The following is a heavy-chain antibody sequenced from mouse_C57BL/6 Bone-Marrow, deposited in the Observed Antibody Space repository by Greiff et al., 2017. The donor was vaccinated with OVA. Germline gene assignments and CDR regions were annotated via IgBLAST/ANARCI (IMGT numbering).Heavy chain of an antibody. J-gene: IGHJ1*03. CDR1: GYTFTEYT. D-gene: IGHD1-1*01. V-gene: IGHV1-62-2*01. CDR3: ARHEDNYGSSSYWYFDV. Sequence: VQLVESGAELVKPGASVKLSCKASGYTFTEYTIHWVKQRSGQGLEWIGWFYPGSGSIKYNEKFKDKATLTADKSSSTVYMELSRLTSEDSAVYFCARHEDNYGSSSYWYFDVWGTGTTVTVSS. CDR2: FYPGSGSI.